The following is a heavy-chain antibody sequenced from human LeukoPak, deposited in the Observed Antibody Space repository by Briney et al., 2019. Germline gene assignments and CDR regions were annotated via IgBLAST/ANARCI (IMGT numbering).Heavy chain of an antibody. CDR2: IYYSGST. CDR3: ARSTADYYGSGRYNWFDP. J-gene: IGHJ5*02. CDR1: GGSISSSSYY. D-gene: IGHD3-10*01. V-gene: IGHV4-39*01. Sequence: SETLSLTCTVSGGSISSSSYYWGWIRQPPGKGLEWIGSIYYSGSTYYNPSLKSRVTMSVDTSKNQFSLKLSSVTAADTAVYYCARSTADYYGSGRYNWFDPWGQGTLVTVSS.